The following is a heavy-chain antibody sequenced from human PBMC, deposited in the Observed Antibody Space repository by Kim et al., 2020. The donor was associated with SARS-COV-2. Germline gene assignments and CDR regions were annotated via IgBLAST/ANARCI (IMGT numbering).Heavy chain of an antibody. CDR2: NPHGGES. J-gene: IGHJ4*02. CDR3: AGNDY. Sequence: NPHGGESYYVDSVKGRFTISRDNAKNSLYLQMNSLEDDDTAVYYCAGNDYWGQGTLVTVSS. V-gene: IGHV3-7*04.